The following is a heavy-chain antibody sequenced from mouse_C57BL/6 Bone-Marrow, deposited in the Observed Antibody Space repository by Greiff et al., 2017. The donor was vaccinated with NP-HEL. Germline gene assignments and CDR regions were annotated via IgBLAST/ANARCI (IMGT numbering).Heavy chain of an antibody. V-gene: IGHV14-4*01. CDR2: IDPENGDT. J-gene: IGHJ2*01. Sequence: VQLKESGAELVRPGASVKLSCTASGFNIKDAYMHWVKQRPEQGLEWIGWIDPENGDTEYASKFQGKATIPADTSSNTAYLQLSSLTSEDTAVYYCVLYYYAYFDYWGQGTTLTVSS. D-gene: IGHD1-1*01. CDR3: VLYYYAYFDY. CDR1: GFNIKDAY.